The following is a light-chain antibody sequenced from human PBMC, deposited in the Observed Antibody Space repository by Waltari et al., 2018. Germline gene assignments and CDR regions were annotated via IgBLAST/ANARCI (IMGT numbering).Light chain of an antibody. CDR2: NDD. Sequence: SYVLTQPPSVSVAPGQTATITCGGNNLESKRVHWYQQKPGQAPVVVVYNDDHRPSGIPERFSGADSGNTATLTITRVEAGDEADYYCQVWDSSDDYEVFGGGTKLTVL. V-gene: IGLV3-21*02. CDR1: NLESKR. J-gene: IGLJ2*01. CDR3: QVWDSSDDYEV.